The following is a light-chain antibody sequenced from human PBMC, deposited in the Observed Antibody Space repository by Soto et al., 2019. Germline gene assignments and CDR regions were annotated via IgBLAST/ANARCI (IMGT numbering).Light chain of an antibody. CDR2: GNS. V-gene: IGLV1-40*01. CDR1: SSNIGAGYD. CDR3: QSYDSSLSGWV. J-gene: IGLJ2*01. Sequence: QSALTQSPSVSGAPGQRVTISCTGSSSNIGAGYDVHWYQHLPGTAPKLLIYGNSNRPSGVPDRFSGSKSGTSASLAITGLQAEDEADYYCQSYDSSLSGWVFGGGTQLTVL.